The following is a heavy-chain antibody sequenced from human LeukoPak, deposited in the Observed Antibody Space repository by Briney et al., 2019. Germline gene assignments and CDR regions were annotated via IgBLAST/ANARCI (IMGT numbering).Heavy chain of an antibody. V-gene: IGHV3-11*01. CDR2: ISSSGSTI. D-gene: IGHD6-13*01. J-gene: IGHJ4*02. CDR3: ARDLQQLVLFDY. Sequence: QPGGSLRLSCAASGFTFSDYYMSWIRQAPGKGLEWVSYISSSGSTIYYADSVKGRFTISRDNAKNSLYLQMNSLRAEDTAVYYCARDLQQLVLFDYWGQGTLVTVSS. CDR1: GFTFSDYY.